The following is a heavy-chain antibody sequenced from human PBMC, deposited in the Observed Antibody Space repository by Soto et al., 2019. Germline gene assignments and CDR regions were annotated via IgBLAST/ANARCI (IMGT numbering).Heavy chain of an antibody. CDR1: GFTLSGSA. Sequence: GSLSLSCEASGFTLSGSAMHWVRQASGKGLEWVGRIGSKANTYATAYAVSVKGRFTISRDDSRNTAYLQMNSLKTEDTAVYYCARGVYDFWSGHPKRLDYWGQGTVVTVSS. CDR3: ARGVYDFWSGHPKRLDY. D-gene: IGHD3-3*01. V-gene: IGHV3-73*01. CDR2: IGSKANTYAT. J-gene: IGHJ4*02.